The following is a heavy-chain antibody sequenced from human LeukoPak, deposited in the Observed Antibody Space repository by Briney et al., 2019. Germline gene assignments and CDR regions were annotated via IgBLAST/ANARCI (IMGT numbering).Heavy chain of an antibody. V-gene: IGHV3-48*01. CDR1: EFSFSTST. CDR3: ATSFDY. CDR2: INSDGGTV. J-gene: IGHJ4*02. Sequence: GGSLRLSCAASEFSFSTSTMNWVRQAPGKGLEWISFINSDGGTVYYADSVKGRFTISRDNAKNSLFLQMNSLRAEDTAVYYCATSFDYWGQGTLVTVSS.